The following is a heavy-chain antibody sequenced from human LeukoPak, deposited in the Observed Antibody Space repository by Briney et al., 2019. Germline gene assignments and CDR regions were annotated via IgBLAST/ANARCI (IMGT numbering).Heavy chain of an antibody. D-gene: IGHD5-24*01. CDR1: GGTFSSYA. CDR2: IIPIFGIA. J-gene: IGHJ4*02. CDR3: ARELQDGYKGN. Sequence: AASVKVSCKASGGTFSSYAISWVRQAPGQGLEWMGGIIPIFGIANYAQKFQGRVTITADKSTSTAYMELSSLRSEDTAVYYCARELQDGYKGNWGQGTLVTVSS. V-gene: IGHV1-69*10.